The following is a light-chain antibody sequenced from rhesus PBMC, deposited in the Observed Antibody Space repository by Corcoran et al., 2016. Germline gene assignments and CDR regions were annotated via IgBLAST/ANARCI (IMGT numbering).Light chain of an antibody. V-gene: IGKV1-18*01. CDR1: QGISSW. Sequence: DIQMTQSPSSLSASVGDKVTITCRASQGISSWLVWYQQKPGKAPKLLIYAGSSLQSGVPSRLRGRGSETYYTLTISSLQPEDFATYYCQQGYSTPWTFGQGTKVEIK. J-gene: IGKJ1*01. CDR3: QQGYSTPWT. CDR2: AGS.